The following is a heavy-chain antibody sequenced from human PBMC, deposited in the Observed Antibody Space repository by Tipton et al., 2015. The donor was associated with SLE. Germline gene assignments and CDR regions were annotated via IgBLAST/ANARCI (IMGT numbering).Heavy chain of an antibody. CDR1: GFTFSSYE. D-gene: IGHD3-10*01. Sequence: SLRLSCVASGFTFSSYEMNWVRQAPGKGLEWVSYISSSGSTIYYADSVKGRFTISRDNAKNSLYLQMNSLRAEDTAVYYCARISCYYGSGSPPHYFDYWGQGTLVTVSS. CDR2: ISSSGSTI. CDR3: ARISCYYGSGSPPHYFDY. J-gene: IGHJ4*02. V-gene: IGHV3-48*03.